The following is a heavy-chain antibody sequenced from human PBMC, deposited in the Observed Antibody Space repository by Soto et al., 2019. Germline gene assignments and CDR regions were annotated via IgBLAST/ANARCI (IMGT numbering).Heavy chain of an antibody. V-gene: IGHV1-18*01. J-gene: IGHJ6*02. Sequence: ASVKVSCKASGYTFTSYGISWVRQAPGQGLEWMGWISAYNGNTNYAQKLQGRVTMTTDTSTSTAYMELRSLRSDDTAVYYCARAVLRFLEWLGADYYYYYGMDVWGQGTTVTVSS. CDR1: GYTFTSYG. CDR2: ISAYNGNT. CDR3: ARAVLRFLEWLGADYYYYYGMDV. D-gene: IGHD3-3*01.